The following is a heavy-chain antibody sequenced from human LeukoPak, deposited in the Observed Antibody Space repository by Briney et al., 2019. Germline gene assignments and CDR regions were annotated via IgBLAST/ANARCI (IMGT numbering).Heavy chain of an antibody. J-gene: IGHJ5*02. Sequence: SETLSLTCTVSGGSISSYYWSWIRQPPGKGLEWIGYIYYSGTTNYNPSLKSRVTISVDTSKNQFSLKLSSVTAADTAVYYCARHQRWFDPWGQGTLVTVSS. V-gene: IGHV4-59*01. CDR1: GGSISSYY. CDR3: ARHQRWFDP. CDR2: IYYSGTT.